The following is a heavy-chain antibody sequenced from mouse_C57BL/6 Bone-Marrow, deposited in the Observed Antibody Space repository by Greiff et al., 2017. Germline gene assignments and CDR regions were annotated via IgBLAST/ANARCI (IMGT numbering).Heavy chain of an antibody. D-gene: IGHD1-1*01. CDR2: ISSGGSYT. J-gene: IGHJ2*01. V-gene: IGHV5-6*02. CDR1: GFTFSSYG. Sequence: EVMLVESGGDLVKPGGSLKLTCAASGFTFSSYGMSWVRQTPDKRLEWVATISSGGSYTYYPDSVKGRFTLSRDNAKNTLYLQMSSLKSEDTAMYYCARRLLRYYFDYWGQGTTLTVSS. CDR3: ARRLLRYYFDY.